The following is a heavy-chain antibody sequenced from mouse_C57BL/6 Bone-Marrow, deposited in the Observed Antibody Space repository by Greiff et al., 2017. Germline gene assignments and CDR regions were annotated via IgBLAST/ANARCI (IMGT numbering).Heavy chain of an antibody. CDR3: ARGDDYDYAMDY. V-gene: IGHV1-39*01. CDR1: GYSFTDYN. CDR2: INPNYGTT. J-gene: IGHJ4*01. Sequence: EVQLQESGPELVKPGASVKISCTASGYSFTDYNMNWVKQSNGKSLEWIGVINPNYGTTSYNQKFKGKATLTVDQSSSPAYMQRNSLTSEDSAVYYCARGDDYDYAMDYWGQGTSVTGSS. D-gene: IGHD2-4*01.